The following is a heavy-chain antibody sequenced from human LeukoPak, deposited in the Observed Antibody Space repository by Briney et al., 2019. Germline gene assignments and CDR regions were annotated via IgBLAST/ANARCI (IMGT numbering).Heavy chain of an antibody. CDR3: ASTAMVPTQIWAGWAFDI. J-gene: IGHJ3*02. CDR2: ISAYNGNT. V-gene: IGHV1-18*01. CDR1: GYTFTSYG. D-gene: IGHD5-18*01. Sequence: ASVKVSCKASGYTFTSYGISWVRQAPGQGLEWMGWISAYNGNTNYAQKLQGRVTMTTNTSTSTAYMELRSLRSDDTAVYYCASTAMVPTQIWAGWAFDIWGQGTMVTVSS.